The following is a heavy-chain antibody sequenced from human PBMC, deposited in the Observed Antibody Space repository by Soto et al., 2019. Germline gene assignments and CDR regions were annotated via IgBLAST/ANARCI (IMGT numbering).Heavy chain of an antibody. J-gene: IGHJ4*02. Sequence: QITLKESGPTLVKPTQTLTLTCTFSGFSFSTTGVGMGWIRQPPGKALEWLALIYWDDDKRYSPSLKSRLTITKDTSKNPVVLTMTNMDPVDTATYYCAHRQAQGIGLAGTFDSWGQGTLVTVS. CDR1: GFSFSTTGVG. CDR3: AHRQAQGIGLAGTFDS. D-gene: IGHD6-19*01. CDR2: IYWDDDK. V-gene: IGHV2-5*02.